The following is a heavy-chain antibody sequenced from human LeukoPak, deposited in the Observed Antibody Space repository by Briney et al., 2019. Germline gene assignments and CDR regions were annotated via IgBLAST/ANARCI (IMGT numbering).Heavy chain of an antibody. CDR2: IIPIFGTA. CDR1: GGTFSSYA. Sequence: SVKVSCKASGGTFSSYAISWVRQAPGQGLEWMGGIIPIFGTANYAQKFQGRVTITADKSTSTAYMELSSLRSEDTAVYYCASGLGYCSSTSCYALGYWGQGTQVTVSS. J-gene: IGHJ4*02. V-gene: IGHV1-69*06. D-gene: IGHD2-2*01. CDR3: ASGLGYCSSTSCYALGY.